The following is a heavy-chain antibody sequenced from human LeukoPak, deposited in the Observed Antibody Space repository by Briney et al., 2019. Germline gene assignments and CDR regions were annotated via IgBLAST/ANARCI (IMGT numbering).Heavy chain of an antibody. J-gene: IGHJ4*01. CDR1: GFTISSYC. CDR2: ISTDGSEN. CDR3: TTSTPAPDN. V-gene: IGHV3-7*01. D-gene: IGHD5/OR15-5a*01. Sequence: PGGSLRLSCSASGFTISSYCMFWVRQTPGKGLEWVAIISTDGSENNYVDSVRGRFTICRDTAKNSLYLQMNSLRADDTAVYYCTTSTPAPDNSGAGTLVSVS.